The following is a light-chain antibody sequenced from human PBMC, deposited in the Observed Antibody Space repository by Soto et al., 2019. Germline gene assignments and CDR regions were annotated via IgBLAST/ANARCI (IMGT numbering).Light chain of an antibody. CDR2: KAS. V-gene: IGKV1-5*03. CDR3: QQYDSYSLT. J-gene: IGKJ3*01. Sequence: DVQMTQSPSTLSASVGDTITIICRASQSVSSWVSWYQQKPGKAPKLLIYKASSLESGIPSRFSGSGSGTEFTLNITSLQADDFATYYCQQYDSYSLTFGPGTTVDIK. CDR1: QSVSSW.